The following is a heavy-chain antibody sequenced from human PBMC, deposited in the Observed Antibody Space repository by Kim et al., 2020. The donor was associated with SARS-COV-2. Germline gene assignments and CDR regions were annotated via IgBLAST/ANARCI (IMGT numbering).Heavy chain of an antibody. Sequence: SETLSLTCAVYGGSFSGYYWSWIRQPPGKGLEWIGEINHSGSTNYNPSLKSRVTISVDTSKNQFSLKLSSVTAADTAVYYCARGPDIWFGELLDVVGLDYWGQGTLVTVSS. CDR2: INHSGST. CDR1: GGSFSGYY. J-gene: IGHJ4*02. V-gene: IGHV4-34*01. CDR3: ARGPDIWFGELLDVVGLDY. D-gene: IGHD3-10*01.